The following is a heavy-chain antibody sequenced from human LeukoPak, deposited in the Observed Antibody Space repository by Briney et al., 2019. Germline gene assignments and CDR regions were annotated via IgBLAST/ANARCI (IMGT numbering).Heavy chain of an antibody. D-gene: IGHD3-3*01. J-gene: IGHJ5*02. Sequence: PSETLSLTCTVSGGSISSYYWSWVRQPPGKGLEWIGFVYYTGSTNYSPPLKSRVTISVDTSKNQFSLKLSSVTAADTAVYYCARGREWSDFWSGYSKRAFYNWFDPWGQGTLVTVSS. CDR3: ARGREWSDFWSGYSKRAFYNWFDP. CDR1: GGSISSYY. V-gene: IGHV4-59*01. CDR2: VYYTGST.